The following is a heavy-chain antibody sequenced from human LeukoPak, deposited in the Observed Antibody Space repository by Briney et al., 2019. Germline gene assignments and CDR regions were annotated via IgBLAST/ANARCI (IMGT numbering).Heavy chain of an antibody. CDR2: MSYDGSNK. V-gene: IGHV3-30*04. CDR1: GFTFSSYA. J-gene: IGHJ6*03. D-gene: IGHD3-10*01. Sequence: GGSLRLSCAASGFTFSSYAMHWVRQAPGKGLEWVAVMSYDGSNKYYADSVKGRFTISRDNSKNTLYLQMNSLRAEDTAVYYCARDVYYGSGHYYYYMDVWGKGTTVTVSS. CDR3: ARDVYYGSGHYYYYMDV.